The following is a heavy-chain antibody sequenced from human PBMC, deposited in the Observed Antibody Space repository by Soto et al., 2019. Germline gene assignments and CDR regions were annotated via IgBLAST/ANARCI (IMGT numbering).Heavy chain of an antibody. D-gene: IGHD6-6*01. J-gene: IGHJ4*01. CDR2: IYSAVTT. CDR3: ARDTYSSSSGY. Sequence: PGGSLRLSCAASGFTVSSYSMTWVRQAPGKGLECVSVIYSAVTTYYADSVKGRFTISRDNSKNTLYLQMKSLRAEDSAVYCCARDTYSSSSGYWGQGTLVTVSS. V-gene: IGHV3-53*01. CDR1: GFTVSSYS.